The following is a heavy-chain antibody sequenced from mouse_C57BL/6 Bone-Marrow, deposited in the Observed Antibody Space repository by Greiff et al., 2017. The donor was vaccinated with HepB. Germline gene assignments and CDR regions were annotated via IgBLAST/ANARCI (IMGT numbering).Heavy chain of an antibody. Sequence: EVKLVESGGDLVKPGGSLKLSCAASGFTFSSYGMSWVRQTPDKRLEWVATISSGGSYTYYPDSVKGLFTISRDNAKNTLYLQMSSLKSEDTAMYYCARLLWSFAYWGQGTLVTVSA. D-gene: IGHD1-1*02. CDR2: ISSGGSYT. V-gene: IGHV5-6*01. CDR1: GFTFSSYG. J-gene: IGHJ3*01. CDR3: ARLLWSFAY.